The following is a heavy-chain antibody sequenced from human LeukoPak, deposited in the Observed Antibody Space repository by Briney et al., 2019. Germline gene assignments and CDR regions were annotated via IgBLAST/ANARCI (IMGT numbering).Heavy chain of an antibody. CDR3: ARDRVMVAATWVVPYNWFDP. CDR1: GGTFSSYA. Sequence: ASVKVSCKASGGTFSSYAISWVRQAPGQGLEWMGGIIPIFGTANYAQKFQGRVTITTDESTSTAYMELSSLRSEDTAVYYCARDRVMVAATWVVPYNWFDPWGQGTLVTVSS. D-gene: IGHD2-15*01. J-gene: IGHJ5*02. V-gene: IGHV1-69*05. CDR2: IIPIFGTA.